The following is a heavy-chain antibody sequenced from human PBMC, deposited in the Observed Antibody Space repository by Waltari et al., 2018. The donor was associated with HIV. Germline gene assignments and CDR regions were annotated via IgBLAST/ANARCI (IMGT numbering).Heavy chain of an antibody. CDR1: GHTLSGLS. J-gene: IGHJ6*02. CDR3: ATDFSGMVRAYSYYSLDV. D-gene: IGHD3-10*01. Sequence: QVQLVQSGAEVKKPGASVKVSCKVSGHTLSGLSMHWVRQVPGKGLEWMGNFDPEDDETIYAQKFQGRVTMTEDTSSDTAYMELSSLTSGDTVVYYCATDFSGMVRAYSYYSLDVWGQGTTVTVSS. CDR2: FDPEDDET. V-gene: IGHV1-24*01.